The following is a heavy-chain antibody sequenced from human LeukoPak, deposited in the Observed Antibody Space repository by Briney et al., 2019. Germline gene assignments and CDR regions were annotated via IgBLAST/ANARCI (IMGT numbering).Heavy chain of an antibody. D-gene: IGHD1-1*01. V-gene: IGHV1-2*04. J-gene: IGHJ4*02. CDR3: ARGSFNNWNEPHFDY. CDR2: INPNSGGT. Sequence: ASVKVSCKASGYTFTGYYMHWVRQAPGQGLEWMGWINPNSGGTNYAQKFQGWVTMTRDTSTSTAYMELSRLRSDDTAVYYCARGSFNNWNEPHFDYWGQGTLVTVSS. CDR1: GYTFTGYY.